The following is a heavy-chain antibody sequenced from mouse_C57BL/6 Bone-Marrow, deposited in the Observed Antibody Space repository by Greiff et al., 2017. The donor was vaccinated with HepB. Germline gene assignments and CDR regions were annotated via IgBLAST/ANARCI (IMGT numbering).Heavy chain of an antibody. CDR1: GYTFTSYW. Sequence: QVQLQQSGAELVMPGASVKLSCKASGYTFTSYWMHWVKQRPGQGLEWIGEIDPSDSYTNYNQKFKGKSTLTVDKSSSTAYMQLSSLTSEDSAVYYCARGDLNWHVGGCWGQGTTLTVSS. CDR3: ARGDLNWHVGGC. D-gene: IGHD3-3*01. CDR2: IDPSDSYT. V-gene: IGHV1-69*01. J-gene: IGHJ2*01.